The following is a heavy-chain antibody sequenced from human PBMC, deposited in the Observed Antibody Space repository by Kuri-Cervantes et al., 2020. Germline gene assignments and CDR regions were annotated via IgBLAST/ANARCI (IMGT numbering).Heavy chain of an antibody. J-gene: IGHJ4*02. Sequence: SETLSLTCVVSGGSVSSSNYYWNWIRQAPGKGLEWNGYVYNIYDSEVNNVNPSLKSRVTISLDSAKNQFSLKLSSVTAADTAVYYCARVYQTASSSWYHFDYWGQGTLVTVSS. CDR3: ARVYQTASSSWYHFDY. V-gene: IGHV4-61*01. D-gene: IGHD6-13*01. CDR1: GGSVSSSNYY. CDR2: VYNIYDSEVN.